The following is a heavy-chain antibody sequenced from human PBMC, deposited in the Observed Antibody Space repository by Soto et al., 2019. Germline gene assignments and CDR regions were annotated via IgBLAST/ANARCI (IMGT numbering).Heavy chain of an antibody. D-gene: IGHD2-8*01. V-gene: IGHV1-18*01. CDR3: ATTQHCKNGGCWKPAFDY. Sequence: QVQLVQSGPEVKKPGASVKVSCKASGYTFTNYGISWVRQAPGQGLEWLGWISAYYGTTNSAQKFQGRVTMTTDTDASTAYMELRSLGSDDTALYYGATTQHCKNGGCWKPAFDYWGQGTLVTVSS. CDR1: GYTFTNYG. CDR2: ISAYYGTT. J-gene: IGHJ4*02.